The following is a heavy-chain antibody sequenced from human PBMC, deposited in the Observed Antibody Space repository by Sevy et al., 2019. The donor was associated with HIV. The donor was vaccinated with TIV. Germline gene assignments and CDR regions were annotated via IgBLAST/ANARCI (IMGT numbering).Heavy chain of an antibody. CDR3: ATAREYYSDNSGYLDY. D-gene: IGHD3-22*01. J-gene: IGHJ4*02. Sequence: ASVKVSCKVSGYTLSELSMHWVRQPPGKGLEWMGRFDPDDGETIYAQRFQGRVTMTEDTSADTAYMELSSLRSEDTAMYVYATAREYYSDNSGYLDYWGQGTPVTVSS. CDR1: GYTLSELS. V-gene: IGHV1-24*01. CDR2: FDPDDGET.